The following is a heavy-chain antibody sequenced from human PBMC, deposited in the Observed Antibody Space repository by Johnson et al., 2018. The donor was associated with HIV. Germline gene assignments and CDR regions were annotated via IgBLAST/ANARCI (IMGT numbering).Heavy chain of an antibody. CDR2: IGPAGET. D-gene: IGHD3-16*01. J-gene: IGHJ3*02. Sequence: VQLVESGGGVVQPGGSLRLSCAASGFTFSSYGMHWVRQAPGKGLEWVSAIGPAGETSYPGSVKGRFTIPRENAKTSLYLQMNSLRAGDTALYYCARTGGGYDAFDIWGQGTMVTVSS. CDR1: GFTFSSYG. CDR3: ARTGGGYDAFDI. V-gene: IGHV3-13*01.